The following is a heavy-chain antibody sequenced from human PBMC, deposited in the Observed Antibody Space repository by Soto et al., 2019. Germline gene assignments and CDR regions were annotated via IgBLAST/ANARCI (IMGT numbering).Heavy chain of an antibody. CDR2: ISTHNGNT. CDR3: AREGILGLFDAYDL. J-gene: IGHJ3*01. CDR1: VFTSSG. V-gene: IGHV1-18*04. D-gene: IGHD3-3*01. Sequence: QDQLVQSGAEVKKPWASVKVSCKSSVFTSSGISGVRQAPGQRLEWMGWISTHNGNTIYAQKFQGRVIMTMDTSTTKVYMELRSVRPDDTAVYLCAREGILGLFDAYDLWGQGTMVTVSS.